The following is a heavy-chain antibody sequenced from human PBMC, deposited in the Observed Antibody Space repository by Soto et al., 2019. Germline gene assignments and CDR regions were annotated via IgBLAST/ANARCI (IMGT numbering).Heavy chain of an antibody. CDR3: VMVDNYVPPTPHAV. Sequence: ASVKVTWKASGYIFVDYGIAWVRQAPGQGLEWMGWISPYTGNTHSATKVQGRLTMTTDTSTSTAYMDLGSLTSDDTAVYFCVMVDNYVPPTPHAVSAQRTTVPVSS. CDR1: GYIFVDYG. CDR2: ISPYTGNT. D-gene: IGHD4-4*01. V-gene: IGHV1-18*01. J-gene: IGHJ6*02.